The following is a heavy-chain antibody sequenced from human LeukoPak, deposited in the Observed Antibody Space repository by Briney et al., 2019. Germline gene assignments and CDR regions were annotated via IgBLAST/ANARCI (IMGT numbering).Heavy chain of an antibody. J-gene: IGHJ3*02. CDR2: IYPGDSDT. CDR1: GYSFTSYW. Sequence: GESLKISCKGSGYSFTSYWIGWVRQMPGKGLEWMGIIYPGDSDTRYSPSFQGQVTISADKSISTAYLQWSSLKASDTAMYYCATQNWNDALAFDIWGQGTMVTVSS. CDR3: ATQNWNDALAFDI. V-gene: IGHV5-51*01. D-gene: IGHD1-1*01.